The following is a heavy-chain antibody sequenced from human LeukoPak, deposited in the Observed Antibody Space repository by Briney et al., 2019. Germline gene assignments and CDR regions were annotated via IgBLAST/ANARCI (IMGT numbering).Heavy chain of an antibody. CDR3: ARDRSGTIPIDY. D-gene: IGHD1-14*01. V-gene: IGHV3-74*01. CDR1: GFTFSSYW. CDR2: INSDGSST. Sequence: PGGPLRLSCAASGFTFSSYWMHGVRQAPGKGLVWVSRINSDGSSTSYADSVKGRFTISRDNAKNTLYLQMNSLRAEDTAVYYCARDRSGTIPIDYWGQGTLVTVSS. J-gene: IGHJ4*02.